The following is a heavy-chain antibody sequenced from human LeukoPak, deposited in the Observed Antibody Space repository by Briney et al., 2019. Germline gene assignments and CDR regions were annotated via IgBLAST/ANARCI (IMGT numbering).Heavy chain of an antibody. V-gene: IGHV3-23*01. D-gene: IGHD1-26*01. CDR3: AKDPYSGSYFDY. Sequence: PGGSLRLSCAASGFTFSSYAMSWVRQAPGKGLEWVSAISGSGGSTYYADSVKGRFTISRDNYKNTLYLQMNSLRAEDTAVYYCAKDPYSGSYFDYWGQGTLVTVSS. CDR1: GFTFSSYA. CDR2: ISGSGGST. J-gene: IGHJ4*02.